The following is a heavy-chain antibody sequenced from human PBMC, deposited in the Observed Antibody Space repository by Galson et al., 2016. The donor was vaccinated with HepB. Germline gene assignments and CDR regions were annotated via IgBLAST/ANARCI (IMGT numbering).Heavy chain of an antibody. D-gene: IGHD3-16*01. J-gene: IGHJ6*02. CDR1: GYTLIELS. CDR3: ATTRRRTLRFRAGDYYDYAMDV. V-gene: IGHV1-24*01. Sequence: SVKVSCKVSGYTLIELSMYWVRQAPGKGLEWMGGFDAEEGETIYAQKFQGRVTMTEDTSTDTAYMELSSLRSEDTALYYCATTRRRTLRFRAGDYYDYAMDVWGQGTTVTVSS. CDR2: FDAEEGET.